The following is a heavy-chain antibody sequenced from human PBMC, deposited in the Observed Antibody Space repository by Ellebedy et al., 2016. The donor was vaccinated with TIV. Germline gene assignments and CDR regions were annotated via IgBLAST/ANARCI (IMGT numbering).Heavy chain of an antibody. CDR2: ISAYNGNT. Sequence: AASVKVSCKASGYTFTSYGISWVRQAPGQGLEWMGWISAYNGNTKYAQKLQGRVTMTTDTSTNTAYMELRRLRSDDTAVYYCARDQGDDYVWGSYLDYWGQGTLVTVSS. CDR1: GYTFTSYG. CDR3: ARDQGDDYVWGSYLDY. V-gene: IGHV1-18*01. J-gene: IGHJ4*02. D-gene: IGHD3-16*02.